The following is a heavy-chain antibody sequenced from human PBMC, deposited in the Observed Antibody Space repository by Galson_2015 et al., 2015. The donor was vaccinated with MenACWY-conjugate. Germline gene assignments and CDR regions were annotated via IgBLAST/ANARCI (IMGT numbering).Heavy chain of an antibody. CDR1: GFTFSSFS. D-gene: IGHD4-17*01. V-gene: IGHV3-48*04. CDR2: ISSTSGTI. J-gene: IGHJ5*02. Sequence: SLRLSCAVSGFTFSSFSMNWVRQAPGMGLEWDSYISSTSGTIYYADSVKGRFTITRDNAKNSLYLQMNTLRAEDTAVYYCARGSGYGDENWFDPWGPGTLVPVS. CDR3: ARGSGYGDENWFDP.